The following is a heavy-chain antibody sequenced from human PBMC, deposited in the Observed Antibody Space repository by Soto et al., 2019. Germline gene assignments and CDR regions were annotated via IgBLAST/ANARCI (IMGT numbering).Heavy chain of an antibody. CDR2: ISYDGSNK. Sequence: QVQLVESGGGVVQPGRSLRLSCAASGFTFSSYGMHWVRQAPGKGLEWVAVISYDGSNKYYADSMKGRFTISRDNSKNTLYLQMNSLRAEDTAVYYCANGVWYYYYGMDVWGQGTTVTVSS. CDR3: ANGVWYYYYGMDV. D-gene: IGHD2-8*01. CDR1: GFTFSSYG. J-gene: IGHJ6*02. V-gene: IGHV3-30*18.